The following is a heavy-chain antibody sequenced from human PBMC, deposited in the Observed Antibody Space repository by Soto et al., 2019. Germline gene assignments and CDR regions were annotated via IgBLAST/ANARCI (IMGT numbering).Heavy chain of an antibody. J-gene: IGHJ6*02. Sequence: PSETLSLTCAVSGGSISRGCYSCSWIRQPPGKGLEWIGYIYHSGSTYYNPSLKSRVTISVDRSKNQFSLKLSSVTAADTAVYYCARRRGFPYYYGMDVWGQGTTVTVSS. V-gene: IGHV4-30-2*01. D-gene: IGHD5-12*01. CDR3: ARRRGFPYYYGMDV. CDR2: IYHSGST. CDR1: GGSISRGCYS.